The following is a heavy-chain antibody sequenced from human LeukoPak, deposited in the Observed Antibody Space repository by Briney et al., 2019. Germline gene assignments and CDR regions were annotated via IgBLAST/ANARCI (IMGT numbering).Heavy chain of an antibody. Sequence: PSETLSLTCTVSGGSISSGSYYWSWIRQPAGKGLEWIGRIYISGSTNYNPSLKSRVTISVDTSKNQFSLKLSSVTAADTAVYYCAREVGYCSSTSCYNIYYYYYYMDVWGKGTTVTVSS. J-gene: IGHJ6*03. D-gene: IGHD2-2*01. CDR1: GGSISSGSYY. CDR3: AREVGYCSSTSCYNIYYYYYYMDV. V-gene: IGHV4-61*02. CDR2: IYISGST.